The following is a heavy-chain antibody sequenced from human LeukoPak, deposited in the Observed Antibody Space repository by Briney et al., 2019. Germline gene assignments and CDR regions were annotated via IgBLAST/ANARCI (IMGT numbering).Heavy chain of an antibody. D-gene: IGHD1-20*01. Sequence: GRSLRLSCAASGFTFSSYAMHWVRQAPGKGLEWVAVISYDGSNKYYADSVKGRFTISRDNSKNTLYLQMNSLRAEDTAVYYCARDRITGTLDYWGQGTLVTVSS. CDR2: ISYDGSNK. J-gene: IGHJ4*02. CDR1: GFTFSSYA. CDR3: ARDRITGTLDY. V-gene: IGHV3-30-3*01.